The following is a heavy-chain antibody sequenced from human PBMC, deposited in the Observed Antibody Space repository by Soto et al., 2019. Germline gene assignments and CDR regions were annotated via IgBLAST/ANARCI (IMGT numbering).Heavy chain of an antibody. CDR1: GGTFSSYT. J-gene: IGHJ4*02. CDR3: ARDQRWSALDY. Sequence: QVQLVQSGAEVKKPGSSVKVSCKASGGTFSSYTISWVRQAPGQGLEWMGRIIPILGIANYAQKFQGRVTITADKSTSTAYMQLSSLRSEDTAVYYCARDQRWSALDYWGQGTLVTVSS. D-gene: IGHD2-15*01. V-gene: IGHV1-69*08. CDR2: IIPILGIA.